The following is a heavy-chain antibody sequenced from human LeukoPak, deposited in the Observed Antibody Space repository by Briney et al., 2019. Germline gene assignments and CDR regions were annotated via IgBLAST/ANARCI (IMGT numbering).Heavy chain of an antibody. CDR1: GYFIRSGYY. D-gene: IGHD3-22*01. Sequence: PSETLSLTCDVSGYFIRSGYYWGWIRQPPGKGLEWIGSVYHSGNTYYNPSLKSRVTISVDTSKSQFYLKLSSVTAADTAVYYCARDGYDCGSNPANWFDPWGQGTLVTVSS. V-gene: IGHV4-38-2*02. CDR3: ARDGYDCGSNPANWFDP. J-gene: IGHJ5*02. CDR2: VYHSGNT.